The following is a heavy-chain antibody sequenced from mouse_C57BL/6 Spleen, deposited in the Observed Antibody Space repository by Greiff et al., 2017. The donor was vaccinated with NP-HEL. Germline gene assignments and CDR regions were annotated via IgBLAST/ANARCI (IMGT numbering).Heavy chain of an antibody. Sequence: VQLVESGPELVKPGASVKISCKASGYAFSSSWMNWVKQRPGKGLEWIGRIYPGDGDTNYNGKFKGKATLTADKSSSTAYMQLSSLTSEDSAVYFCARYSYAMGYWGQGTSVTVAS. CDR1: GYAFSSSW. CDR3: ARYSYAMGY. V-gene: IGHV1-82*01. J-gene: IGHJ4*01. CDR2: IYPGDGDT.